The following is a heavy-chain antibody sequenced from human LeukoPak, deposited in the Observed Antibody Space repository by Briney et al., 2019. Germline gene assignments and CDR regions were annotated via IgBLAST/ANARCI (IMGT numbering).Heavy chain of an antibody. J-gene: IGHJ5*02. Sequence: PGGSLRLSCSASGFIFSNYWMTWVRQAPGKGLEWVANIKQDGSEKYYVDSVKGRFTISRDNADNSVYLQMDSLRAEDTAVYYCARDRGLGYFDPWGQGTLVTVSS. D-gene: IGHD3-10*01. CDR3: ARDRGLGYFDP. V-gene: IGHV3-7*01. CDR2: IKQDGSEK. CDR1: GFIFSNYW.